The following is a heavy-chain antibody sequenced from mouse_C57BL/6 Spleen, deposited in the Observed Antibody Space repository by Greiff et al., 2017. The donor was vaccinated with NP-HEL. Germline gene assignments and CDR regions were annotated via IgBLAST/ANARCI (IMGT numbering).Heavy chain of an antibody. CDR3: TREGGYGNGCAY. J-gene: IGHJ3*01. V-gene: IGHV1-15*01. D-gene: IGHD2-1*01. CDR2: IDPETGGT. Sequence: QVQLKESGAELVRPGASVTLSCKASGYTFTDYEMHWVKQTPVHGLEWIGAIDPETGGTAYNQKFKGKAILTADKSSSTAYMELRSLTSEDSAVYYCTREGGYGNGCAYWGQGTLVTVSA. CDR1: GYTFTDYE.